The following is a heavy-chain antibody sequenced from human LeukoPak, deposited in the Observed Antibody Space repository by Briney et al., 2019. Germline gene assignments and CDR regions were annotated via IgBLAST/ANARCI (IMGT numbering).Heavy chain of an antibody. CDR3: ARDYDILTGYHDY. V-gene: IGHV4-4*07. D-gene: IGHD3-9*01. CDR1: GGSISSYY. J-gene: IGHJ4*02. Sequence: KPSETLSLTXTVSGGSISSYYWSWIRQAAGKGLEWIGRIYTSGSTNHNPSLKSRVTMSVDTSKNQFSLKLSSVTAADTAVYYCARDYDILTGYHDYWGQGTLVTVSS. CDR2: IYTSGST.